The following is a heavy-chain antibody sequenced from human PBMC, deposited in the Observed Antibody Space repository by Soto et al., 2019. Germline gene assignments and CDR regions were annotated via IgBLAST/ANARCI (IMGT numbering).Heavy chain of an antibody. CDR2: IISIFGTA. J-gene: IGHJ5*02. CDR3: ARGSPRNNWFDP. Sequence: ASVKVSCKASGGTFSSYAISWVRQAPGQGLEWMGGIISIFGTANYAQKFQGRVTITADKSTSTAYMELSSLRSEDTAVYYCARGSPRNNWFDPWGQGTLVTVSS. CDR1: GGTFSSYA. D-gene: IGHD1-26*01. V-gene: IGHV1-69*06.